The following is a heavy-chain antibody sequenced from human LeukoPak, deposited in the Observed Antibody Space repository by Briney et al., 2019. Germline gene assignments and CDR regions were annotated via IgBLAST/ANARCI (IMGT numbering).Heavy chain of an antibody. CDR1: GYSFTSYW. D-gene: IGHD3-16*02. V-gene: IGHV5-51*01. J-gene: IGHJ4*02. CDR2: IYPGDSDT. Sequence: GESLKISCKGSGYSFTSYWIGWVRQMPGKGLERMGIIYPGDSDTRYSPSFQGQVTISADKSISTAYLQWSSLKASDTAMYYCARHKSDYVWGSYRESDYWGQGTLVTVSS. CDR3: ARHKSDYVWGSYRESDY.